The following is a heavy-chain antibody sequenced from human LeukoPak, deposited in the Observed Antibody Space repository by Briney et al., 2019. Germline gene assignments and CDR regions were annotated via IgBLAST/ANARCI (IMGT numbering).Heavy chain of an antibody. CDR1: GYTFTSNY. D-gene: IGHD1-26*01. CDR3: ASDRSRGAFDP. V-gene: IGHV1-46*01. CDR2: ISPSGGST. Sequence: ASVKVSCKAFGYTFTSNYMHWARQAPGQGPEWMGVISPSGGSTTYAQKFQGRVTLTRDMSTSTDYLELSSLRSDDTAVYYCASDRSRGAFDPWGQGTLVTVSS. J-gene: IGHJ5*02.